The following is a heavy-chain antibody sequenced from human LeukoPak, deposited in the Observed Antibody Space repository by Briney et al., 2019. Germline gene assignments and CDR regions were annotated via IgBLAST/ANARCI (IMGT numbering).Heavy chain of an antibody. CDR1: GFLFFNYG. V-gene: IGHV3-23*01. J-gene: IGHJ4*02. CDR3: AKRDGPYFFDY. CDR2: VTGNGAGT. Sequence: GGSLRLSCAASGFLFFNYGMNWVRQAPGKGLEWVSVVTGNGAGTKYTDSVKGRFTVFRDNSKNMLYLQMDRLRADDTAVYYCAKRDGPYFFDYWGQGTPVTVSS.